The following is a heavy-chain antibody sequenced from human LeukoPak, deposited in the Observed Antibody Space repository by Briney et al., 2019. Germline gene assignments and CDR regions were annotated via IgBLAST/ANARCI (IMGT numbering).Heavy chain of an antibody. Sequence: GGSLRLSCAASGFTFTSYAMNWVRQAPGKGLEWVSAISGSGVSTFYADPVKGRFTISRDNSKNTLYLQMNSLRAEDTAVYYCAKDGPLVGPYYFDYWGQGTLVTVSS. CDR1: GFTFTSYA. D-gene: IGHD1-26*01. CDR3: AKDGPLVGPYYFDY. J-gene: IGHJ4*02. V-gene: IGHV3-23*01. CDR2: ISGSGVST.